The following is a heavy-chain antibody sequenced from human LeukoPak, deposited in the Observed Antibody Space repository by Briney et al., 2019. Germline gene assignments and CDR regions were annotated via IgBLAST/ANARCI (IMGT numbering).Heavy chain of an antibody. Sequence: SETLSLTCAAYGGSFSGYYWSWIRQPPGKGLEWIGEINHSGSTNYNPSLKSRVTISVDTSKNQLSLKLSSVTAADTAVYYCARESPDYYDSSGYSYYFDYWGQGTLVTVSS. D-gene: IGHD3-22*01. J-gene: IGHJ4*02. CDR2: INHSGST. V-gene: IGHV4-34*01. CDR1: GGSFSGYY. CDR3: ARESPDYYDSSGYSYYFDY.